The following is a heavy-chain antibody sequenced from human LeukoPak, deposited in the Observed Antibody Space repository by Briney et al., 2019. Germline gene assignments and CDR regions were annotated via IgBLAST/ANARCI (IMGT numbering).Heavy chain of an antibody. V-gene: IGHV5-51*01. CDR2: IFPDYSDT. J-gene: IGHJ4*02. D-gene: IGHD4-17*01. CDR1: CFVHKREL. CDR3: ARRDPTTVTAFDY. Sequence: IYWKFSCFVHKRELIVLVRATPGQGLGRVGIIFPDYSDTRYSPSFQSQVTLSADKSISTAYLQWSSLKASDTAIYYCARRDPTTVTAFDYWGQGTLATVSA.